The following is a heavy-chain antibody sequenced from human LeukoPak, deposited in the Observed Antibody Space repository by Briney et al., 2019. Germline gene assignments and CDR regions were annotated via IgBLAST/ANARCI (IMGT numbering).Heavy chain of an antibody. Sequence: GESLKISRQASLYTFTNGWIGWGRPIPGKSPEWMAVIYPVDTDTSYSPSFQCQVTISTDYSISTAYLQWSSLKASDTAIYYWARPAPTKRNVFDIWGQGTMVTVSS. V-gene: IGHV5-51*01. CDR2: IYPVDTDT. J-gene: IGHJ3*02. CDR3: ARPAPTKRNVFDI. CDR1: LYTFTNGW.